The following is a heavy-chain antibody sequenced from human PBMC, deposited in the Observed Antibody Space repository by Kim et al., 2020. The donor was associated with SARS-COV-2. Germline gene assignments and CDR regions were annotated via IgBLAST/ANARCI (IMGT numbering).Heavy chain of an antibody. CDR1: GFTFGDYD. Sequence: GGSLRLSCAASGFTFGDYDMHWVRQAPGKGLEWVSGISWNSGSIGYADSVKGRFTISRDNAKNSLYLQVNSLRAEDTALYYCAKAGYYDYIWGSYRYDY. CDR3: AKAGYYDYIWGSYRYDY. D-gene: IGHD3-16*02. J-gene: IGHJ6*01. V-gene: IGHV3-9*01. CDR2: ISWNSGSI.